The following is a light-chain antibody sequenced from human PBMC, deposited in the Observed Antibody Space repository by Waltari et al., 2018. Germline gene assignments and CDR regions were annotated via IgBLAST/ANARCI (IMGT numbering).Light chain of an antibody. CDR2: EVS. CDR1: RSDVGGYNY. V-gene: IGLV2-14*01. J-gene: IGLJ1*01. CDR3: SSYTSSSPLV. Sequence: QSALTQPASVSGSPGQSITISCTGTRSDVGGYNYVSWYQQHPGKAPKLMSYEVSKRPSGVSNRFSGSKSGNTASLTISGLQAEDEADYYCSSYTSSSPLVFGTGTKVTVL.